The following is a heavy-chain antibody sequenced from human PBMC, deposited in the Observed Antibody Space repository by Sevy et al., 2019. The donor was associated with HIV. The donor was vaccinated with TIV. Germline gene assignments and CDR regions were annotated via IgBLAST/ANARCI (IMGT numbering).Heavy chain of an antibody. CDR2: LFYSGST. CDR3: ARCRSPYGDYATGSFDY. V-gene: IGHV4-61*01. Sequence: LSLTCTVSGGSVSTDSYYWSWIRQPPGKGLEWIGYLFYSGSTNYNPSLKSRVTISLDTSKNQFSLKLGSVTAADTAVYYCARCRSPYGDYATGSFDYWGQGALVTVSS. J-gene: IGHJ4*02. CDR1: GGSVSTDSYY. D-gene: IGHD4-17*01.